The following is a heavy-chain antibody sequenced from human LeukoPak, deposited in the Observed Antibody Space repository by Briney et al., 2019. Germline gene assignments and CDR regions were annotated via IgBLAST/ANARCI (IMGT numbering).Heavy chain of an antibody. CDR3: GRWGAVAGLDL. V-gene: IGHV3-7*01. Sequence: GGSLRLSCIVSGFSYSGYWMGWVRQPPGEGLEWVPNIEPAGSATYYADSVKGRFTISRDNAKSSLSLQMSSLRVEDTAIYYCGRWGAVAGLDLWGQGTLVTVSS. D-gene: IGHD6-13*01. CDR2: IEPAGSAT. CDR1: GFSYSGYW. J-gene: IGHJ5*02.